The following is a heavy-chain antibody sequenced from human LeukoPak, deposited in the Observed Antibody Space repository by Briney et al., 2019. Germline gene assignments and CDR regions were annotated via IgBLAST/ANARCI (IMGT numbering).Heavy chain of an antibody. J-gene: IGHJ4*02. Sequence: PSETLSLTCAVYGGSFSGYYWSWIRQPPGKGLEWIGEINHSGSTNYNPSLKSRVTISVDTSKNQFSLKLSSVTAADTAVYYCARQSGSYRPMDYWGQGTLVTVSS. D-gene: IGHD1-26*01. CDR2: INHSGST. CDR3: ARQSGSYRPMDY. V-gene: IGHV4-34*01. CDR1: GGSFSGYY.